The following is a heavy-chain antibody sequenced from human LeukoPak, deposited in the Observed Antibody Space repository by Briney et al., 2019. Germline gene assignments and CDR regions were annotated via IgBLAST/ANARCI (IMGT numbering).Heavy chain of an antibody. Sequence: GGSLRLSCAASGFTVSSNYMSWVRQAPGKGLEWVSVIYSGGSTYYADSVKGRFTISRDNSKNTLYLQMNSLRAEDTAVYYCARVPYDYDSSGYSDHWGQGTLVTVSS. CDR2: IYSGGST. CDR1: GFTVSSNY. V-gene: IGHV3-66*01. CDR3: ARVPYDYDSSGYSDH. J-gene: IGHJ4*02. D-gene: IGHD3-22*01.